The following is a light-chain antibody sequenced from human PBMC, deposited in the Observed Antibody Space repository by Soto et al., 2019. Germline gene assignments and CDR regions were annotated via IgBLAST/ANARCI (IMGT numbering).Light chain of an antibody. CDR3: QQYNNYPWT. Sequence: IPLTQSPSALSASVGDRVSIPCRASRDISGWLAWYQQTPGKAPKLLIYDVSILQSGVPSRFSGSVSGTEFTLTISGLQPGDSATYYCQQYNNYPWTFGQGTKVDIK. CDR1: RDISGW. CDR2: DVS. J-gene: IGKJ1*01. V-gene: IGKV1-5*01.